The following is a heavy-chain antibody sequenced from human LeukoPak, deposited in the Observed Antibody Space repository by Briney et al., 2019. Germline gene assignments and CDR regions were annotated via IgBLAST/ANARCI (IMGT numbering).Heavy chain of an antibody. J-gene: IGHJ5*02. Sequence: ASVKVSCKASGYTFHTYGISWMRQAPGQGLEWMGWISAYDGNTHFEEKFQGRVTLTTDSSTSTADMELRSLRSDDTAVYYCARDNSVRDEAWWFNPWGQGTLVTVSS. CDR3: ARDNSVRDEAWWFNP. V-gene: IGHV1-18*01. CDR2: ISAYDGNT. CDR1: GYTFHTYG. D-gene: IGHD5-24*01.